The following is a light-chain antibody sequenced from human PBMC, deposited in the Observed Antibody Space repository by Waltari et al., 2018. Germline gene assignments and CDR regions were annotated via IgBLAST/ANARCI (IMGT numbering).Light chain of an antibody. J-gene: IGKJ1*01. CDR2: GAS. CDR3: QKYDRLPAT. CDR1: QSVSRF. V-gene: IGKV3-20*01. Sequence: EIGLTPSPGTLSLSPGARGTLSCRASQSVSRFLAWYQQKPGQAPRLLIYGASTRATGIPDRFSGSGSGTDFSLTISRLEPEDFAVYYCQKYDRLPATFGQGTKVEIK.